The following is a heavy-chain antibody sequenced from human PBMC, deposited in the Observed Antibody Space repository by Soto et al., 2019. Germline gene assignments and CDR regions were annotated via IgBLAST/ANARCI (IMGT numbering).Heavy chain of an antibody. CDR2: ISYDGSNK. V-gene: IGHV3-30-3*01. D-gene: IGHD6-19*01. J-gene: IGHJ4*02. Sequence: GGSLRLSCAASGFTFSSYAMHWVRQAPGKGLEWVAVISYDGSNKYYADSVKGRFTISRDNSKNTLYLQMNSLRAEDTAVYYCARAASGGTVAGTSYFDYWGQGTLVTVSS. CDR1: GFTFSSYA. CDR3: ARAASGGTVAGTSYFDY.